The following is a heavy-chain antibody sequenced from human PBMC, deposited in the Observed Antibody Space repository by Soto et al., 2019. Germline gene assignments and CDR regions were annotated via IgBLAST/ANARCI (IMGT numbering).Heavy chain of an antibody. CDR2: ISWNSGSV. CDR1: GFTFDEYA. D-gene: IGHD4-17*01. CDR3: AKDTLYGGNYYYYYMDV. V-gene: IGHV3-9*01. Sequence: EVQLVESRGGLVQPGGSLRLSCAVSGFTFDEYAMHWVRQAPGKGREWVSGISWNSGSVGYANSVKCRFTISRDNAKNTLYLQMNSLRAEDTALYYCAKDTLYGGNYYYYYMDVWGKGTAVTVSS. J-gene: IGHJ6*03.